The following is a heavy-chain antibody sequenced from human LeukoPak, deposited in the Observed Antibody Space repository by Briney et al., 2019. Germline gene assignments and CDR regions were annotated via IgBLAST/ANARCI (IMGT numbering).Heavy chain of an antibody. Sequence: GGSLRLSCAASGFTFSSYSMNWVRQAPGKGLEWVSSISNSSSYIYYADSVKGRFTISRDNAKNSLYLQMNSLRAEDTAVYYCARGGYPYAFDIWGQGTMVTVPS. CDR1: GFTFSSYS. CDR2: ISNSSSYI. V-gene: IGHV3-21*01. D-gene: IGHD1-1*01. J-gene: IGHJ3*02. CDR3: ARGGYPYAFDI.